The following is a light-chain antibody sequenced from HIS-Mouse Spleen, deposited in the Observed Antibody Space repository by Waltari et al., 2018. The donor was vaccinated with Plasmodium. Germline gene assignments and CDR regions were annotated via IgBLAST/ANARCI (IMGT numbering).Light chain of an antibody. CDR1: ALPKKS. Sequence: SYELTQPPSVSVSPGQTARITCSGDALPKKSAYWYQQKSCQAPVLVIYEDSKRPSGIPEVLSGTSSGTMATLTISGAQVEDEADYYCDSTDSSGNHRVFGGGTKLTVL. CDR2: EDS. V-gene: IGLV3-10*01. J-gene: IGLJ3*02. CDR3: DSTDSSGNHRV.